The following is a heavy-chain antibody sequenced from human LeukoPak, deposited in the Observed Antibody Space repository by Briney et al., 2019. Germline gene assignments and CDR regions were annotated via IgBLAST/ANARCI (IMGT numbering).Heavy chain of an antibody. CDR3: ARFVGGYYYYFDY. CDR1: RGTFSSYT. V-gene: IGHV1-69*01. Sequence: ASVKVSCKASRGTFSSYTISWVRQAPGQGLEWMGGIIPIFGTANYAQKFQGRVTITADESTSTAYMELSSLRSEDTAVYYCARFVGGYYYYFDYWGQGTLITVSS. D-gene: IGHD3-3*01. J-gene: IGHJ4*02. CDR2: IIPIFGTA.